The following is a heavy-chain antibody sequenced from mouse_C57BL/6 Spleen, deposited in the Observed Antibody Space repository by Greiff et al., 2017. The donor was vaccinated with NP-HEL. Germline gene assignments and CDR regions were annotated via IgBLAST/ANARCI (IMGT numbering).Heavy chain of an antibody. CDR3: ARHGSIYWYFDV. CDR2: IHPNSGST. D-gene: IGHD1-1*01. V-gene: IGHV1-64*01. Sequence: VKQRPGQGLEWIGMIHPNSGSTNYNEKFKSKATLTVDKSSSTAYMQLSSLTSEDSAVYYCARHGSIYWYFDVWGTGTTVTVSS. J-gene: IGHJ1*03.